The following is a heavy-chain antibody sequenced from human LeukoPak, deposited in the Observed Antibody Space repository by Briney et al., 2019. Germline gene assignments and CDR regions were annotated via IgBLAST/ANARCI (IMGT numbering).Heavy chain of an antibody. D-gene: IGHD2-2*01. Sequence: GGSLRLSCAASGFTFDDYAMHWVRQAPGKGLEWVSGISWNGATFYYADSVKGRFTISRDNTKNSLYLQMNSLRAEDTAVYYCARDATPVTYARTDYYYYMDVWGKGTRSPSP. V-gene: IGHV3-9*01. CDR1: GFTFDDYA. CDR3: ARDATPVTYARTDYYYYMDV. J-gene: IGHJ6*03. CDR2: ISWNGATF.